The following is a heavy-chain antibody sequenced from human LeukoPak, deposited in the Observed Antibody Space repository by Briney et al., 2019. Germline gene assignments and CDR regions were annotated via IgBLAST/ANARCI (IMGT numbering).Heavy chain of an antibody. D-gene: IGHD4-11*01. CDR3: ARGSAYRSFDY. Sequence: SQTLSLXCTVSGASISSGSYSWSWIRQPAGEGLEWIGRLYTSGITNYNSSLKSRITMSVDTSKNQFSLKLSSVTAADTAVYYCARGSAYRSFDYWGQGTLVSVSS. J-gene: IGHJ4*02. CDR1: GASISSGSYS. V-gene: IGHV4-61*02. CDR2: LYTSGIT.